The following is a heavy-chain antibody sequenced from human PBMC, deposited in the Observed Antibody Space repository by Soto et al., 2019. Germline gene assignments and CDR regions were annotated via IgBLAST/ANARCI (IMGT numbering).Heavy chain of an antibody. D-gene: IGHD2-15*01. CDR1: GFTFSSYA. V-gene: IGHV3-30-3*01. CDR2: ISHDGSNK. CDR3: ARENYCSGGSCYDVPPDAFDI. J-gene: IGHJ3*02. Sequence: GGSLRLSCAASGFTFSSYAMHWVRQAPGKGLEWVAVISHDGSNKYYADSVKGRFTISRDNSKNTLYLQMNSLRAEDTAVYYCARENYCSGGSCYDVPPDAFDIWGQGTMVTVSS.